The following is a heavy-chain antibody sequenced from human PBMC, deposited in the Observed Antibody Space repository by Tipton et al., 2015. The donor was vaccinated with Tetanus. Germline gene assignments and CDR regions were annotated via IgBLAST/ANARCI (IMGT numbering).Heavy chain of an antibody. CDR3: AGGRRPRPGY. V-gene: IGHV4-61*01. J-gene: IGHJ1*01. CDR1: VGSVSSGSYY. Sequence: TLSLTCSVSVGSVSSGSYYWTWVRQPPGKGLEWIGYISYNGATNYNPSLKSRVTISVCTSKNQFSLQLTSVTAADTAVYYCAGGRRPRPGYWGQGALVTVSS. CDR2: ISYNGAT.